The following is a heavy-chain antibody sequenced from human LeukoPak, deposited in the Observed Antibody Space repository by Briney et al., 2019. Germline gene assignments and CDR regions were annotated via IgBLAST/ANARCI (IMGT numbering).Heavy chain of an antibody. V-gene: IGHV4-39*07. CDR1: GGSISSSSYY. CDR2: IYYSGST. J-gene: IGHJ5*02. Sequence: SETLSLTCTVSGGSISSSSYYWGWIRQPPGKGLEWIGSIYYSGSTYYNPSLKSRVTISVDTSKNQFSLKLSSVTAADTAVYYCARVKQQLVSGHLDPWGQGTLVTVSS. D-gene: IGHD6-13*01. CDR3: ARVKQQLVSGHLDP.